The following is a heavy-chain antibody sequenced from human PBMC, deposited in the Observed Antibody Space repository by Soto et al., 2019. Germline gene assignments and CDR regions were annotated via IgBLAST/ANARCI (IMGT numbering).Heavy chain of an antibody. D-gene: IGHD3-3*01. CDR1: GGSISSYY. CDR3: ARIDYDFWSGYHMYNWFDP. Sequence: QVQLQESGPGLVKPSETLSLTCTVSGGSISSYYWSWIRQPPGKGLEWIGYIYYSGSTNYNPSLKSRVTISVATSKNQFSLKLSSVTAADTAVYYCARIDYDFWSGYHMYNWFDPWGQGTLVTVSS. V-gene: IGHV4-59*01. CDR2: IYYSGST. J-gene: IGHJ5*02.